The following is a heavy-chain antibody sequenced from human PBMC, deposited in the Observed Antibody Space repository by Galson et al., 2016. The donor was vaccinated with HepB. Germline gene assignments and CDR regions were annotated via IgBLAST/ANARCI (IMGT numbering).Heavy chain of an antibody. CDR2: ISYDGSNR. Sequence: SLRLSCAASGFTLNNYALNWVRQAPGKGLEWVALISYDGSNRYYGDPVRGRFAISRDPSKTTVYLQMNSLRPEDTAVYYCARDQGGEGGWFDPWGQGTLVTVSS. D-gene: IGHD1-26*01. V-gene: IGHV3-30*09. CDR1: GFTLNNYA. J-gene: IGHJ5*02. CDR3: ARDQGGEGGWFDP.